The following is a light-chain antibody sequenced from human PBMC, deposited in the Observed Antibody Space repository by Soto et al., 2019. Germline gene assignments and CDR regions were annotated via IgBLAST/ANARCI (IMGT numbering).Light chain of an antibody. Sequence: EIVLTQSPGTLSLSPGERATLSCRASQSVSSSFLAWYQQKPGQAPRLLIYGASSRATGITDRFSRSGSGTDFTLTISRLEPEDFAVYHCQQYDTSPRTFGQGTKVELK. V-gene: IGKV3-20*01. J-gene: IGKJ1*01. CDR2: GAS. CDR1: QSVSSSF. CDR3: QQYDTSPRT.